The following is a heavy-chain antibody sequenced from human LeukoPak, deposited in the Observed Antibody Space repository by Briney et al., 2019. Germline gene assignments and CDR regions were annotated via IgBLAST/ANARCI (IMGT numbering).Heavy chain of an antibody. Sequence: GGSLRLSCAASGFTFSSYAMSWVRQAPGKGLEWVSAISGSGGSTYYADSVKGRFTISRDNSKNTLYLQMNSLRAEDTAVYYCAKSPNYGDYVWYFDLWGRGTLVTVSS. V-gene: IGHV3-23*01. J-gene: IGHJ2*01. CDR2: ISGSGGST. D-gene: IGHD4-17*01. CDR3: AKSPNYGDYVWYFDL. CDR1: GFTFSSYA.